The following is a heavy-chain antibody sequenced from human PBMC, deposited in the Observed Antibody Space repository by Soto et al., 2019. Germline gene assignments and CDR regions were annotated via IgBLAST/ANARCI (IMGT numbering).Heavy chain of an antibody. CDR1: GFTFSSYS. CDR3: ARDAYSSSLPPDYYYYYGIDV. CDR2: ISSSSSTI. V-gene: IGHV3-48*02. J-gene: IGHJ6*01. D-gene: IGHD6-13*01. Sequence: EVQLVESGGGLVQPGGSLRLSCAASGFTFSSYSMNWVRQAPGKGLEWVSYISSSSSTIYYADSVKGRFTISRDNAKNSLYLQMNSLKDEDTAVYYCARDAYSSSLPPDYYYYYGIDVWGQGTTVTVSS.